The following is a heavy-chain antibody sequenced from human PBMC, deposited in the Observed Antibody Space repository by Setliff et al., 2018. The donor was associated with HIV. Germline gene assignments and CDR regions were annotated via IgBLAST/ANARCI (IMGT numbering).Heavy chain of an antibody. CDR2: FYYSGST. D-gene: IGHD2-21*02. V-gene: IGHV4-39*01. CDR3: ARQQTALFVDY. CDR1: GGSFSGYY. J-gene: IGHJ4*02. Sequence: SETLSLTCAVYGGSFSGYYWGWIRQPPGKGLEWIGSFYYSGSTHYNPSLKSRVTMSVDTSKNQFSLKLTSVTAADMALYYCARQQTALFVDYWGQGTLVTVSS.